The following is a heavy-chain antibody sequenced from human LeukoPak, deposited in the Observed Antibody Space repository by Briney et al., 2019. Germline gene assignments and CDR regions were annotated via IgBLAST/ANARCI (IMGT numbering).Heavy chain of an antibody. J-gene: IGHJ4*02. V-gene: IGHV1-46*01. CDR1: GYTFTSNY. CDR3: ARMGMDAAMITNFFDY. D-gene: IGHD5-18*01. Sequence: ASVKVSCKASGYTFTSNYMHWVRQAPGQGLEWMGAIHPSGGSTSYAQKFQGRVTMTKDTSTSTAYMELSCLRSEDTAIYYCARMGMDAAMITNFFDYWGQGTLIPVSS. CDR2: IHPSGGST.